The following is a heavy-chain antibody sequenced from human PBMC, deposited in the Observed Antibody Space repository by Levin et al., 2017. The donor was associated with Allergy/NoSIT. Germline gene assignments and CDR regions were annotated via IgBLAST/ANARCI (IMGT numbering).Heavy chain of an antibody. V-gene: IGHV3-30*18. Sequence: GGSLRLSCAASGFTSSTYGMHWVRQAPGKGLEWVTVISYDGSNKYYADSVKGRFTVSRDNSKNTLYLQMNSLRAEDTAVYYCAKGWSGYYLGYYFDYWGQGTLVTVSS. CDR2: ISYDGSNK. J-gene: IGHJ4*02. D-gene: IGHD3-3*01. CDR3: AKGWSGYYLGYYFDY. CDR1: GFTSSTYG.